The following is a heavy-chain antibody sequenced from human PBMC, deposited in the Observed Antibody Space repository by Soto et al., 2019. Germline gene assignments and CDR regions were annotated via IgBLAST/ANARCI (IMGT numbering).Heavy chain of an antibody. CDR2: ISGSGDSS. J-gene: IGHJ4*02. D-gene: IGHD2-2*03. CDR1: GFTFSSFG. CDR3: AKVGIGMFSHKHQFDH. Sequence: VGSLRLSCTASGFTFSSFGMAWVRQAPGKGLEWVSAISGSGDSSYYADSVKDRFTISRDNPTNTLYLQMNNLRAEDTAVYYCAKVGIGMFSHKHQFDHCGQRTQVTVSS. V-gene: IGHV3-23*01.